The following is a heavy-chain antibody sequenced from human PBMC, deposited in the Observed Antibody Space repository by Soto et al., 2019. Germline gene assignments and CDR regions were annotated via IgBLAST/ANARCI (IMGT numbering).Heavy chain of an antibody. J-gene: IGHJ6*02. V-gene: IGHV1-69*01. CDR1: GGTFSSYP. Sequence: QVQLVQSGAEVKKPGSSVKVSCEASGGTFSSYPINWVRQAPGQGLEWMGGIIPFFGTSNYAQKFQGRVTITADDSTSTAYMELRSLRSDDTAGYYCARVGNITHSGMAGWGQGTTVTVSS. CDR2: IIPFFGTS. D-gene: IGHD1-26*01. CDR3: ARVGNITHSGMAG.